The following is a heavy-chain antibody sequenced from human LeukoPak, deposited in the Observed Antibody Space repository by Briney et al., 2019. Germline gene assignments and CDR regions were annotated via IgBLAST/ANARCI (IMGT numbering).Heavy chain of an antibody. CDR1: GFTFSSYG. D-gene: IGHD3-10*01. Sequence: GGSLRLSCAAAGFTFSSYGMHWVRQAPGKGLEWVAVISYDGSNKYYADSVKGRFTISRDNSKNTLYLQMNSLRAEDTAVYYCAKDKFVTMAHGLFDYWGQGTLVTVSS. CDR3: AKDKFVTMAHGLFDY. J-gene: IGHJ4*02. CDR2: ISYDGSNK. V-gene: IGHV3-30*18.